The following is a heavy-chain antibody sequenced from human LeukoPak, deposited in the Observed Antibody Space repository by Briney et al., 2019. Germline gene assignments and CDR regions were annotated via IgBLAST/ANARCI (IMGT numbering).Heavy chain of an antibody. V-gene: IGHV3-30-3*01. Sequence: PGGSLRLSCAASGFTFSSYAMHWVRQAPGKGLEWVAVISYDGSNKYYADSVKGRFTISRDNAKNSLYLQMNSLRADDTAVYHCARQETSIYNGAFDIWGQGTMVTVSS. CDR3: ARQETSIYNGAFDI. CDR1: GFTFSSYA. J-gene: IGHJ3*02. D-gene: IGHD1-1*01. CDR2: ISYDGSNK.